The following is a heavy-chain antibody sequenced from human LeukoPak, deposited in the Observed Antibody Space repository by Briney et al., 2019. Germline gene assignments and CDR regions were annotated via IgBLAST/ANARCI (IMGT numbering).Heavy chain of an antibody. J-gene: IGHJ1*01. CDR3: ARHPSGRGYCSSTSCYGGRLWVRYFQH. CDR2: IKQDGSEK. CDR1: GFTFSSYW. D-gene: IGHD2-2*01. V-gene: IGHV3-7*03. Sequence: GGSLRLSCAASGFTFSSYWMSWVRHAPAKGLEWVATIKQDGSEKYYVDFVKGRFTICRDNAKNSLYLQMNSLRAEDTAVYYCARHPSGRGYCSSTSCYGGRLWVRYFQHWGQGTLVTVSS.